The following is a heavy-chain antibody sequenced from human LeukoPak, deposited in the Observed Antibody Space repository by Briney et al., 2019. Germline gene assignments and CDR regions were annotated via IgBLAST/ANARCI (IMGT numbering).Heavy chain of an antibody. CDR2: IYSGGNT. D-gene: IGHD3-10*01. V-gene: IGHV3-53*01. J-gene: IGHJ4*02. CDR3: ANLPRGDY. CDR1: GFTVSRNY. Sequence: GGSLRLSCAASGFTVSRNYMSWVRQAPGKGLEWVSVIYSGGNTYYADFVKGRFTISRDNSKNTLYLQINSLTAEDTAVYYCANLPRGDYWGLRTLVTVSS.